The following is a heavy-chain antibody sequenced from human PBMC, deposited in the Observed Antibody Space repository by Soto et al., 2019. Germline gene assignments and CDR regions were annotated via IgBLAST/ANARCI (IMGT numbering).Heavy chain of an antibody. CDR2: MKPGSGDT. CDR3: ARMESFCSLNWFDP. Sequence: QVQLVQSGAEVKKPGASVKVSCKASGYTFTNNDVSWERQATGQGLEWMGWMKPGSGDTGYAQKFQGRVTMTRDISIATAYMELNSLTSEDTAIYYCARMESFCSLNWFDPWGQVTLVTVSS. J-gene: IGHJ5*02. D-gene: IGHD3-10*02. V-gene: IGHV1-8*02. CDR1: GYTFTNND.